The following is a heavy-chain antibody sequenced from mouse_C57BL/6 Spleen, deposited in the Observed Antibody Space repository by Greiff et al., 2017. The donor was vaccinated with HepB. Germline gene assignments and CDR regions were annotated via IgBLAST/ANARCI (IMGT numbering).Heavy chain of an antibody. CDR1: GFSFNTYA. J-gene: IGHJ2*01. CDR2: IRSKSNNYAT. V-gene: IGHV10-1*01. D-gene: IGHD1-1*01. CDR3: VRQGYGSSDY. Sequence: EVMLVESGGGLVQPKGSLKLSCAASGFSFNTYAMNWVRQAPGKGLEWVARIRSKSNNYATYYADSVKDRFTISRDDSESMLYLQMNNLKTEDTAMYYCVRQGYGSSDYWGQGTTLTVSS.